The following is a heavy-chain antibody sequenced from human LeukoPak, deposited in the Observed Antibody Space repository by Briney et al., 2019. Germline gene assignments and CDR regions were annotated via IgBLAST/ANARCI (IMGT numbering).Heavy chain of an antibody. CDR3: VRDRVGTTGVPYFDF. D-gene: IGHD1-26*01. CDR2: IYYSGSP. V-gene: IGHV4-39*07. Sequence: PSETLSLICTVSGGSINSGSYYWGWIRQPPGKGLEWIGSIYYSGSPNYNPSLKSRVTISIDTSKNQFSLKLSSVTAADTAVYYCVRDRVGTTGVPYFDFWGQGTLVTVSS. CDR1: GGSINSGSYY. J-gene: IGHJ4*01.